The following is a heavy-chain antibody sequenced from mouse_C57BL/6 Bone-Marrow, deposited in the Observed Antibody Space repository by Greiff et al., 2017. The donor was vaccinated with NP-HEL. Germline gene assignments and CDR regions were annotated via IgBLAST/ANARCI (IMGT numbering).Heavy chain of an antibody. Sequence: EVQLQQSGPELVKPGASVKISCKASGYTFTDYYMNWVKQSHGKSLEWIGDINPNNGGTSYNQKFKGKATLTVDKSSSTAYMELRSLTSEDSAVYYCGGPGGYYAMDYWGQGTSVTVSS. CDR3: GGPGGYYAMDY. CDR1: GYTFTDYY. J-gene: IGHJ4*01. CDR2: INPNNGGT. V-gene: IGHV1-26*01.